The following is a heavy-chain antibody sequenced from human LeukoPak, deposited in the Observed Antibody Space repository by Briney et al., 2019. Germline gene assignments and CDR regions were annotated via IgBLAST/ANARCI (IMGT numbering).Heavy chain of an antibody. Sequence: GGSLRLSCAASGFTFSSYVMHWVRQAPGKGLEWVAVISYDGSNKYYADSVKGRFTISRDNSKNTLYLQMNSLGAEDTAVYDCAKGGPRIAAAGYGMGVWGQGTTVTVSS. V-gene: IGHV3-30-3*01. CDR1: GFTFSSYV. D-gene: IGHD6-13*01. CDR3: AKGGPRIAAAGYGMGV. J-gene: IGHJ6*02. CDR2: ISYDGSNK.